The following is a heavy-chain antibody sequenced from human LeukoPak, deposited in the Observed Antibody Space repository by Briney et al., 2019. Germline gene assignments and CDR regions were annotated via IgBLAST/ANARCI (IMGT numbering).Heavy chain of an antibody. CDR1: GFTFSSHA. CDR3: AKDTEYSINGMDV. D-gene: IGHD6-6*01. J-gene: IGHJ6*02. Sequence: GGSLRLSCAASGFTFSSHAMSWVRQAPGKGLEWVSAISGSGGSTYYADSVKGRFTISRDNSKNTLYLQMNSLRAEDTAVYYCAKDTEYSINGMDVWGQGTTVTVSS. V-gene: IGHV3-23*01. CDR2: ISGSGGST.